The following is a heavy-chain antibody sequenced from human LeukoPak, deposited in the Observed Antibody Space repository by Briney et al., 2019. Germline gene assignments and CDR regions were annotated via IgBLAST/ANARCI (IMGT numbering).Heavy chain of an antibody. CDR1: GFTFSSYG. D-gene: IGHD2-15*01. J-gene: IGHJ4*02. CDR2: IRYDGSNK. V-gene: IGHV3-30*02. CDR3: AKSGGIVVVVAATIDY. Sequence: GGSLRLSCAASGFTFSSYGMHWVRQAPGKGLEWVAFIRYDGSNKYYADSVKGRFTISRDNSKNTLYLQMNSLRAEDTAAYYCAKSGGIVVVVAATIDYWGQGTLVTVSS.